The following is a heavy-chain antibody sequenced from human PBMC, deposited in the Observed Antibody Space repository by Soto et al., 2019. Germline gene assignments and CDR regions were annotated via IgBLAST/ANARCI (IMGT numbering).Heavy chain of an antibody. CDR3: ARDQVVAAAPGDYYYYGMDV. CDR1: GFTFSSYG. CDR2: IWYDGSNK. J-gene: IGHJ6*02. D-gene: IGHD6-13*01. V-gene: IGHV3-33*01. Sequence: PGGSLRVSCAASGFTFSSYGMHWVRQAPGKGLERVAVIWYDGSNKYYADSVKRRFTISRDNSNNTLYLQMNSLRAEDTAVYYCARDQVVAAAPGDYYYYGMDVWGQGTTVTVSS.